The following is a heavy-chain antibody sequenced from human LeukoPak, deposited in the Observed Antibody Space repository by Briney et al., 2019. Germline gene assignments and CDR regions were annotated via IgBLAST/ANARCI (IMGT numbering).Heavy chain of an antibody. Sequence: GSLRLSCAASGFTFSSYWMSWVRQAPGKGLEWIGSIYYSGGTYYNPSLKSRVIISVDTSKNQFSLKLISVTAADTAVYFCARRRLTYFDYWGQGTLVTVSS. D-gene: IGHD2-21*02. J-gene: IGHJ4*02. CDR1: GFTFSSYW. CDR3: ARRRLTYFDY. V-gene: IGHV4-39*01. CDR2: IYYSGGT.